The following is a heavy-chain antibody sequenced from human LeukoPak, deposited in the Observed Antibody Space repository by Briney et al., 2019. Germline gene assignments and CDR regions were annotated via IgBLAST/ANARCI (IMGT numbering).Heavy chain of an antibody. V-gene: IGHV3-15*01. CDR2: IKSKVEGETI. Sequence: GGSLRLSCAASGFTFSSYAMSWVRQAPGKGLECVARIKSKVEGETIDYAAPVKGRFTISRDDSKNTVYLQMNSLKTEDTAVYFCATGGYYIDYWGQGTLVTVSS. CDR1: GFTFSSYA. J-gene: IGHJ4*02. CDR3: ATGGYYIDY.